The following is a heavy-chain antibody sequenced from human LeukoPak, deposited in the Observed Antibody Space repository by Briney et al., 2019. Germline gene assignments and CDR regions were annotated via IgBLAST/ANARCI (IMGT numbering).Heavy chain of an antibody. D-gene: IGHD3-3*01. CDR1: GGSISSGSYY. V-gene: IGHV4-61*02. CDR3: ATGGYDFCSGYYTFDY. Sequence: SQTLSLTCTVSGGSISSGSYYWSWIRQPAGKGLEWIGRIYTSGSTNYNPSLKSRVTISVDTSKNQFSLKLSPVTAADTAVYYCATGGYDFCSGYYTFDYWGQGTLVTVSS. J-gene: IGHJ4*02. CDR2: IYTSGST.